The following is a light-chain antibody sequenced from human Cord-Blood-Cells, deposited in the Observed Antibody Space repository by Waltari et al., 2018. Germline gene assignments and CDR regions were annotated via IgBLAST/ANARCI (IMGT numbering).Light chain of an antibody. J-gene: IGLJ2*01. CDR1: SSDDGGYNY. Sequence: QSALTQPASVSGSPGQSITISCTGISSDDGGYNYVSWYQQHPGKAPKLMIYDVSNRPSGVSNRFSGSKSGNTASLTISGLQAEDEADYYCSSYTSSSTLVFGGGTKLTVL. CDR2: DVS. CDR3: SSYTSSSTLV. V-gene: IGLV2-14*01.